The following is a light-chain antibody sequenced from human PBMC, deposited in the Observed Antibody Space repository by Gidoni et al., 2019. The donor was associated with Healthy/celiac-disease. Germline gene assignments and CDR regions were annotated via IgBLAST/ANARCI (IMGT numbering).Light chain of an antibody. CDR1: SSDVGSYNL. CDR2: EGS. J-gene: IGLJ3*02. Sequence: SALTQTASVSASPGQSITISCTGTSSDVGSYNLVSWYQQHPGKALKLMIYEGSKRPSGVSNRFSGSKSGNTASLTISGLQAEDEADYYCCSCAGSRVFGGGTKLTVL. CDR3: CSCAGSRV. V-gene: IGLV2-23*01.